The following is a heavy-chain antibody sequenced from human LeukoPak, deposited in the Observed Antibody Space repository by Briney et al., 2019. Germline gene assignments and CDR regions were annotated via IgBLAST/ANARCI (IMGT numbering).Heavy chain of an antibody. V-gene: IGHV4-39*01. CDR1: SDSIYSSNYY. J-gene: IGHJ4*02. Sequence: EPLSLTCTVSSDSIYSSNYYWGWIRQPPGKGLEWIGSIYYSGSTYYNSSLKSRVTISVDTSKNQFSLKLSSLTAADTAVYYCARAAYCGGDCYLFDYWGQGTLVTVFS. CDR2: IYYSGST. CDR3: ARAAYCGGDCYLFDY. D-gene: IGHD2-21*02.